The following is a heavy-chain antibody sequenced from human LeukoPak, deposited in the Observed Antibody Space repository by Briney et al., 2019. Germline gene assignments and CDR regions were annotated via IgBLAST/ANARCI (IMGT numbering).Heavy chain of an antibody. CDR3: AKDYGNYRGFDY. CDR2: ITWHGDTT. V-gene: IGHV3-43*01. D-gene: IGHD3-22*01. J-gene: IGHJ4*02. CDR1: GLTFAQYM. Sequence: GGSLRLSCAASGLTFAQYMMHSGRQIPGKGLEGGFHITWHGDTTYYADSVKGRFTISSDNSKHSLYLQMNSLRSEDTALYYCAKDYGNYRGFDYWGQGTLVSVSS.